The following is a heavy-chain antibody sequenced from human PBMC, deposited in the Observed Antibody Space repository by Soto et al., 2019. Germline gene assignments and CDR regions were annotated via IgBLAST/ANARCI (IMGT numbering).Heavy chain of an antibody. CDR3: ARPDIVATISYYFDY. D-gene: IGHD5-12*01. CDR1: GFTFSSYA. J-gene: IGHJ4*02. Sequence: QVQLVESGGGVVQPGRSLRLSCAASGFTFSSYAMHWVRQAPGKGLEWVAVISYDGSNKYYADSVKGRFTISRDNSKNTRYLQMNSLRAEDTAVYYCARPDIVATISYYFDYWGQGTLVTVSS. CDR2: ISYDGSNK. V-gene: IGHV3-30-3*01.